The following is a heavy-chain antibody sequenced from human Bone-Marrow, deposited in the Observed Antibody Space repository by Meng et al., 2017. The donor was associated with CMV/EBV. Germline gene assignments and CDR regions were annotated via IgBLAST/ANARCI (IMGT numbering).Heavy chain of an antibody. J-gene: IGHJ4*02. CDR2: MNQDGSEK. V-gene: IGHV3-7*04. CDR3: ARDSWGPAY. Sequence: EVGLGEAGGGVVQPWGSLRLSCAASGVPFSNHWMSWVRQTPGKGLEWVANMNQDGSEKYYVDSVKGRFTISRDNAKNSLYLQMNSLRAEDTAVYSCARDSWGPAYWGQGTLVTVSS. CDR1: GVPFSNHW. D-gene: IGHD6-13*01.